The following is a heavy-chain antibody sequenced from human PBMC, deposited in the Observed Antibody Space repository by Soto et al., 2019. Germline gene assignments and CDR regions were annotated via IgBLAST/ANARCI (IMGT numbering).Heavy chain of an antibody. V-gene: IGHV3-30-3*01. CDR2: LSYDGSNK. CDR1: GLTLSGNS. CDR3: ATRLVDDPPHY. J-gene: IGHJ4*02. Sequence: QVQLVESGGGVVQPGGSLRLSCAASGLTLSGNSMHWVRQAPGKGLGWVAVLSYDGSNKYYADFVKGRFTISRDNSKNTLYLHMNSLRPEDTAVYYCATRLVDDPPHYWGQGTLVTVSS. D-gene: IGHD2-15*01.